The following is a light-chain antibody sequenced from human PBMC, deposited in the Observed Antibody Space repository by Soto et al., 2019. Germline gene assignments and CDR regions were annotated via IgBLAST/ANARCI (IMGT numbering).Light chain of an antibody. Sequence: QSALTQPRSVYGSPGQSVTLSCTGTSSDVGGYNYVSWYQQHPGKAPKLIISDVTERPSGVPDRFSGSKSGNTASLTISRLQADDEADYYCCSYAGTNTLVVFGGGTKVTVL. CDR3: CSYAGTNTLVV. CDR2: DVT. J-gene: IGLJ2*01. CDR1: SSDVGGYNY. V-gene: IGLV2-11*01.